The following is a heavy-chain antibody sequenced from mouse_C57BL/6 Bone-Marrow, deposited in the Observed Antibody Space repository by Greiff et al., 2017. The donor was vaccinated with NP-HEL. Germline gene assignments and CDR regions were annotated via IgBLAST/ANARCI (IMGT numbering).Heavy chain of an antibody. Sequence: VQLQQSGAELVKPGASVKLSCKASGYTFTEYTIHWVKQRSGQGLEWIGWFYPGSGSIKYNEKFKDKATLTADKSSSTGYMELSRLTSEDSAVYFCARHEVLYGSSSGAWFAYWGQGTLVTVSA. J-gene: IGHJ3*01. CDR1: GYTFTEYT. V-gene: IGHV1-62-2*01. CDR3: ARHEVLYGSSSGAWFAY. CDR2: FYPGSGSI. D-gene: IGHD1-1*01.